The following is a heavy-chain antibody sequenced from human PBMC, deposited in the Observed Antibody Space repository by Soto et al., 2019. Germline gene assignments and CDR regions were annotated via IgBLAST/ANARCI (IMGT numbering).Heavy chain of an antibody. D-gene: IGHD6-19*01. CDR2: INHSGST. CDR1: GGSFSGYY. Sequence: SLTCAVYGGSFSGYYWSWIRQPPGKGLEWIGEINHSGSTNYNPSLKSRVTISVDTSKNQFSLKLSSVTAADTAVYYCARGAVAGAAFFDYWGQGTLVTVSS. J-gene: IGHJ4*02. CDR3: ARGAVAGAAFFDY. V-gene: IGHV4-34*01.